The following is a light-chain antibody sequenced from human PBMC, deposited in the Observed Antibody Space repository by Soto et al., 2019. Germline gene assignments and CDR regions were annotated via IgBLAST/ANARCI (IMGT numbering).Light chain of an antibody. CDR2: DVS. J-gene: IGKJ5*01. CDR3: QQYNSYFT. V-gene: IGKV1-5*01. Sequence: DIQMTQAPSTLSASLADRVTMTCRASQSISSWLAWYQQKPGKAPKLLISDVSSLERGVPSRFSGSGSGTESTLTIRSMQPDDFATYYCQQYNSYFTCGQGTRLEI. CDR1: QSISSW.